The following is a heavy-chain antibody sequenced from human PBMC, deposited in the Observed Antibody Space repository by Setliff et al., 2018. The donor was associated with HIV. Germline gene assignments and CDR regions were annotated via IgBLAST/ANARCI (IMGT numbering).Heavy chain of an antibody. V-gene: IGHV4-39*07. J-gene: IGHJ6*03. D-gene: IGHD3-3*01. CDR1: GGSISSGSYY. CDR2: IYYSGST. Sequence: PSETLSLTCTVSGGSISSGSYYWSWIRQPPGKGLEWIGSIYYSGSTYYNPSLKSRVTISVDTSKNQFSLKLSSVTAADTAVYYCARGLSIFGVATPGFYSFMDVWGKGTTVTVSS. CDR3: ARGLSIFGVATPGFYSFMDV.